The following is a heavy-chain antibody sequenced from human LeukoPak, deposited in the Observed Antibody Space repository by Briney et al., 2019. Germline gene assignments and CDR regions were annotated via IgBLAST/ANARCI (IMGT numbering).Heavy chain of an antibody. CDR2: MNNSGST. Sequence: SETLSLTCAVYGGSFSGYYWSWIRQPPGKGLEWIGEMNNSGSTNYNPTLKSRVTISVDTSKNQFSLKLSSVTAADTAVYYCARGPAKDRRWDYWGQGTLVAVSS. D-gene: IGHD2-15*01. J-gene: IGHJ4*02. CDR3: ARGPAKDRRWDY. V-gene: IGHV4-34*01. CDR1: GGSFSGYY.